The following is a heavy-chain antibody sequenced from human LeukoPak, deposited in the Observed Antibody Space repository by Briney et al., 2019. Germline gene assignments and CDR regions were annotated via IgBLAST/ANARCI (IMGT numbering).Heavy chain of an antibody. J-gene: IGHJ4*02. Sequence: SETLSLTCTVSGYSISSGYYWGWIRQPPGKGLEWIASVYHSGNTYYNPSLVSRAFISVDSSKNQVSLRLDSVTAADSAVYHCARHLSGTTTAHYFDLWGQGTLVTVSS. D-gene: IGHD4-17*01. CDR1: GYSISSGYY. V-gene: IGHV4-38-2*02. CDR2: VYHSGNT. CDR3: ARHLSGTTTAHYFDL.